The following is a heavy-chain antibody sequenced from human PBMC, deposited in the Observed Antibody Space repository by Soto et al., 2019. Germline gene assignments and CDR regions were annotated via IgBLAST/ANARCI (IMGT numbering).Heavy chain of an antibody. CDR1: GYTFTSYD. D-gene: IGHD2-15*01. J-gene: IGHJ4*02. V-gene: IGHV1-8*01. CDR2: MSPNSGNA. Sequence: QVQLVQSGAEVKKPGASVKVSCKASGYTFTSYDINWMRQATGQGLEWMGWMSPNSGNAGYAQKFQGRVTMTRITPISTAYMERSSLKSEDTAVYYCAREYCSGGSCQYYFDYWGQGTLVTVSS. CDR3: AREYCSGGSCQYYFDY.